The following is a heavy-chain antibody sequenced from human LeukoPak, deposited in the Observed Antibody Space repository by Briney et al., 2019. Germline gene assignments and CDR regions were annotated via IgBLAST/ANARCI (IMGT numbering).Heavy chain of an antibody. CDR2: MFDSENT. Sequence: SETLSLTCTVSGVSISSHYRSWIRQPPGKGLEWIGYMFDSENTKDNPSLKSRITLSADTSKNQFSLRLGSVTAADTAVYYCATIKRGSIFGYFDFWGQGILVTVSS. V-gene: IGHV4-59*11. CDR1: GVSISSHY. D-gene: IGHD5-18*01. J-gene: IGHJ4*02. CDR3: ATIKRGSIFGYFDF.